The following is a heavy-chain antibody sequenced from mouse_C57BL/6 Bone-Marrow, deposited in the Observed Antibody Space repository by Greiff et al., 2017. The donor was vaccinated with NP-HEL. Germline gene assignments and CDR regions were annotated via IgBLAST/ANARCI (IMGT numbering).Heavy chain of an antibody. CDR1: GFTFSSYA. D-gene: IGHD1-3*01. CDR3: ARGPRGCDVSSFAY. J-gene: IGHJ3*01. Sequence: EVKLVESGGGLVKPGASLKLSCAASGFTFSSYAMSWVRQTPEKRLEWVATISDGGSYTCYPDNVKGRATISRDKAKNKPYLQMSHLKSEDTAVYYCARGPRGCDVSSFAYWGQGTLVTVSA. V-gene: IGHV5-4*03. CDR2: ISDGGSYT.